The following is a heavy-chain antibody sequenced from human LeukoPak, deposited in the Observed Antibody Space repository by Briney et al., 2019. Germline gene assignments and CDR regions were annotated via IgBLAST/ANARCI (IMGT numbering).Heavy chain of an antibody. D-gene: IGHD1-26*01. Sequence: GGSLRLSCAASGFTFSSYAMHWVRQAPGKGLEYASTISSNGGSTYYANSVKGRFTISRDNSKNTLYLQMGSLRAEDMAVYYCARLVGGSYSDYWGQGTLVTVSS. CDR1: GFTFSSYA. CDR2: ISSNGGST. J-gene: IGHJ4*02. CDR3: ARLVGGSYSDY. V-gene: IGHV3-64*01.